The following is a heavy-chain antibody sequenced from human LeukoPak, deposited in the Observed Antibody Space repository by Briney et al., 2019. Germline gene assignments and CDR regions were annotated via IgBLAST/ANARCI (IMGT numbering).Heavy chain of an antibody. J-gene: IGHJ4*02. V-gene: IGHV3-23*01. CDR2: ISDNGGST. CDR3: AQTGPTGGFCSSTSCYGVDY. CDR1: GFPFSSYA. Sequence: GGSLRLSCAASGFPFSSYAMSWVPQAPGKGPEWGSSISDNGGSTYYADSVKGRFTISRDNSKNTLYLQIDTLRAEDTAVYYCAQTGPTGGFCSSTSCYGVDYWGQGTLVTVSS. D-gene: IGHD2-2*01.